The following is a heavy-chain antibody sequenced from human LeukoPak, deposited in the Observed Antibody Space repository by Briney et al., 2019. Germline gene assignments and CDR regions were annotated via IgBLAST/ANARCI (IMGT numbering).Heavy chain of an antibody. J-gene: IGHJ4*02. Sequence: ASVKVSCKAFGYTFTGYYIHWVRQAPGQGLQWMGWINPNTGGTNYAQKFQGRVTMTRDTSITTASMELSRLRSDDTAVYYCARGGRDDYNYNYFDFWGQGTLVTDSS. CDR2: INPNTGGT. V-gene: IGHV1-2*02. CDR3: ARGGRDDYNYNYFDF. CDR1: GYTFTGYY. D-gene: IGHD5-24*01.